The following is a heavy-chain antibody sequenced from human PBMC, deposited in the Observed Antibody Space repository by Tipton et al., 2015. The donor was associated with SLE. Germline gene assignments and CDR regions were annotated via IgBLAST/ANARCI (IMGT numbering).Heavy chain of an antibody. CDR1: GGSISSPY. D-gene: IGHD6-13*01. CDR2: ISYSETT. Sequence: TLSLTCTVSGGSISSPYWSWIRQPPWKGLEWIGYISYSETTNSNPSLKSRVTISVDTSKNQFSLKLRSVTATDTAVYFCARDPYDSTWRNGWFDPWGQGTLVTVSS. CDR3: ARDPYDSTWRNGWFDP. V-gene: IGHV4-59*11. J-gene: IGHJ5*02.